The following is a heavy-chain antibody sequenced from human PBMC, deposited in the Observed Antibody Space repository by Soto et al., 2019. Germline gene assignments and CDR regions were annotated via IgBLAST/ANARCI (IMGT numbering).Heavy chain of an antibody. CDR2: IYSGGST. J-gene: IGHJ3*02. V-gene: IGHV3-53*03. CDR3: ARGDYYDTSGPFSDAFDI. D-gene: IGHD3-22*01. Sequence: ETLSLTCTVSGASVSSGNQYWSWVRQAPGKGLEWVSVIYSGGSTYYADSVKGRFTISRDNAKNSLYLQMNSLRAEDTAVYFCARGDYYDTSGPFSDAFDIWGQGTMVTVSS. CDR1: GASVSSGNQY.